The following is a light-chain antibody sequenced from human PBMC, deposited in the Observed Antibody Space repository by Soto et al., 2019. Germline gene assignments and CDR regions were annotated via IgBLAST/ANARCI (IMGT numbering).Light chain of an antibody. CDR2: GNS. CDR3: QSYDSSLSGVV. CDR1: SSNIGAGYD. J-gene: IGLJ1*01. Sequence: QSVLTQPPSVSGAPGQRVTISCTGSSSNIGAGYDVHWCQQLPGTAPKLLIYGNSNRPSGVPDRFSGSKSGTSASLAITGLQAEDEADYYCQSYDSSLSGVVFGTGTKLTVL. V-gene: IGLV1-40*01.